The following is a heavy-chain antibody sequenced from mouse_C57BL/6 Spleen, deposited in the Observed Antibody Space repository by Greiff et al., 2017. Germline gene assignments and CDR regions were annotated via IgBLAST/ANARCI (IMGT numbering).Heavy chain of an antibody. V-gene: IGHV1-15*01. Sequence: QVHVKQSGAELVRPGASVTLSCKASGYTFTDYEMHWVKQTPVHGLEWIGAIDPETGGTAYNQKFKGKAILTADKSSSTAYMELRSLTSEDSAVYYCTGYGSSYEDYFDYWGQGTTLTVSS. D-gene: IGHD1-1*01. CDR3: TGYGSSYEDYFDY. CDR1: GYTFTDYE. J-gene: IGHJ2*01. CDR2: IDPETGGT.